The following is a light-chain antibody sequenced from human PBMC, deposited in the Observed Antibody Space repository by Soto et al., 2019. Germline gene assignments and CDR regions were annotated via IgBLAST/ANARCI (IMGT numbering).Light chain of an antibody. CDR1: SSDAGGYNY. CDR3: SSYTSSSTLQVV. Sequence: QLVLTQPASVSGSPGQSITISCTGTSSDAGGYNYVSWYQQHPGKAPKLMIYDVSNRPSGVSNRFSGSKSGNTASLTISGLQAEDEADYYCSSYTSSSTLQVVFGGGTKLTVL. V-gene: IGLV2-14*01. CDR2: DVS. J-gene: IGLJ2*01.